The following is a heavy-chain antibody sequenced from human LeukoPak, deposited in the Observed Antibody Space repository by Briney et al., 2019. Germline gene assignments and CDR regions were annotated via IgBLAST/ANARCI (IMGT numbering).Heavy chain of an antibody. J-gene: IGHJ3*02. V-gene: IGHV1-2*02. D-gene: IGHD2-2*01. CDR1: GYTFTGYY. CDR2: INPNSGGT. Sequence: ASVKVSCKASGYTFTGYYMYWVRQAPGQGLEWMGWINPNSGGTNYAQKFQGRVTMTRDTSISTAYMELSRLRSDDTAVYYCAREGYCSSTSCRDAFDIWGQGTMVTVSS. CDR3: AREGYCSSTSCRDAFDI.